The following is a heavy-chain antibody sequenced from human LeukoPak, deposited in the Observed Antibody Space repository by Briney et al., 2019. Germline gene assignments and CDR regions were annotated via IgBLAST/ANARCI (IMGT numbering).Heavy chain of an antibody. CDR3: ASALETFRDAFDI. D-gene: IGHD2/OR15-2a*01. V-gene: IGHV1-69*05. CDR2: IIPIFGTA. CDR1: GGTFSSYA. J-gene: IGHJ3*02. Sequence: GASVKVSCKSSGGTFSSYAISWVRQAPGQGLEWMGGIIPIFGTANYAQKFQGRVTITTDESTSTAYMELSSLRSEDTAVYYCASALETFRDAFDIWGQGTMVTVSS.